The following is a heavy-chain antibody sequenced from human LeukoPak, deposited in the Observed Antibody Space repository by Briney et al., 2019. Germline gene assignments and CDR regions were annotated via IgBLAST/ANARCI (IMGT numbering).Heavy chain of an antibody. CDR2: INPSGST. V-gene: IGHV4-34*01. CDR1: GGSFSGYH. J-gene: IGHJ6*03. D-gene: IGHD3-22*01. Sequence: SETLSLTCAVYGGSFSGYHWTWIRQSPGKGLEWIGNINPSGSTYYNPSLKSRLTISVDTSKNQFSLKLRSVTAADTAVYYCARGRHDITMIVVVMTSVSYYLDVWGKGTTVTVS. CDR3: ARGRHDITMIVVVMTSVSYYLDV.